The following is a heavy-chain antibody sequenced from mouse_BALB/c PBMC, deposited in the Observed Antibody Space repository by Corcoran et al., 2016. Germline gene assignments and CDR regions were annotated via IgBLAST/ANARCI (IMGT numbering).Heavy chain of an antibody. Sequence: EVQLQQSGAELVKPGASVKLSCPASGFNIKDTYMHWVKQRPEQSLEWIGRIDPANGNTKYDPKFQGKATITEDTSSNTAYLQLSSLTSEDTAVDYCASWDWYFDGWGAGTTVTVSA. V-gene: IGHV14-3*02. CDR1: GFNIKDTY. CDR3: ASWDWYFDG. J-gene: IGHJ1*01. D-gene: IGHD4-1*01. CDR2: IDPANGNT.